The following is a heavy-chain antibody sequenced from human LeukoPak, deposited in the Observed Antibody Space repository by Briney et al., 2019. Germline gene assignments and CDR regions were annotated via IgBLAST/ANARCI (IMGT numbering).Heavy chain of an antibody. V-gene: IGHV3-48*04. Sequence: GGSLRLSCAASGFTFSSYSMTWVRQAPGKGLEWVSYISSSSSTIYYADSVKGRFTISRDNAKNSLYLQMNSLRAEDTAVYYCARRGGGDAFDIWGQGTMVTVSS. CDR2: ISSSSSTI. CDR3: ARRGGGDAFDI. D-gene: IGHD4-23*01. CDR1: GFTFSSYS. J-gene: IGHJ3*02.